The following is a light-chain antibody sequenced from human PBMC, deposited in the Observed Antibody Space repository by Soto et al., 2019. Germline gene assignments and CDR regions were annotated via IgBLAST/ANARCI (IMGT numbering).Light chain of an antibody. V-gene: IGLV2-14*03. CDR2: DVT. J-gene: IGLJ1*01. Sequence: QSALTQPASVSGSPGQSIAISCTGTSSDVGGYNYVSWYQQHPGKAPKLMIYDVTTRPSGVSNRFSGSKSGNTAALTISGLQAEDEAHYYCSSYTSDTTGVFGTGTKVTVL. CDR1: SSDVGGYNY. CDR3: SSYTSDTTGV.